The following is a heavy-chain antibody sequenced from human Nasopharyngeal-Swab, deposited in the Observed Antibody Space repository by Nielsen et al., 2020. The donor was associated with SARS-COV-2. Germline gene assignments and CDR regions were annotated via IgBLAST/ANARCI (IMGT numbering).Heavy chain of an antibody. J-gene: IGHJ4*02. D-gene: IGHD5-18*01. CDR2: INPNSGGT. Sequence: WVRQAPGQGLEWMGRINPNSGGTNYAQKFLGRVTLTRDTSRGTGIMELSGLQSDDTAVYFCSRIPRVGGYSYGYDYWGQGTLVTVSS. V-gene: IGHV1-2*06. CDR3: SRIPRVGGYSYGYDY.